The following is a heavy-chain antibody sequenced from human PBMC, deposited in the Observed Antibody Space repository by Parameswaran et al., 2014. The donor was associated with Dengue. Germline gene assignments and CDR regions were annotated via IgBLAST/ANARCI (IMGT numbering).Heavy chain of an antibody. CDR2: IYYSGST. Sequence: RWIRQPPGKGLEWIGYIYYSGSTYYNPSLKSRVTISVDTSKNQFSLKLSSVTAADTAVYYCARDRSEGTPKNNGGMDVWGQGTTVTVSS. V-gene: IGHV4-31*02. CDR3: ARDRSEGTPKNNGGMDV. J-gene: IGHJ6*02. D-gene: IGHD1-14*01.